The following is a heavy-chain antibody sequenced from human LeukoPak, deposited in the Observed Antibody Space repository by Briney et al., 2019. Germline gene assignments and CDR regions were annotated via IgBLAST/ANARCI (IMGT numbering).Heavy chain of an antibody. Sequence: GGSLKLSCAASGFTFSSYSMNWVRQAPGKGLEWVSSISSSSSYIYYADSVKGRFTISRDNAKNSLYLQMNSLRAEDTAVYYCARGYGPQGFQHWGQGTLVTVSS. CDR1: GFTFSSYS. V-gene: IGHV3-21*01. CDR2: ISSSSSYI. CDR3: ARGYGPQGFQH. D-gene: IGHD4-17*01. J-gene: IGHJ1*01.